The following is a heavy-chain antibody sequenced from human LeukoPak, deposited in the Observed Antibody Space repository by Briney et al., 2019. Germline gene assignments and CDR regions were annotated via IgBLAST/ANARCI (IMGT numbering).Heavy chain of an antibody. J-gene: IGHJ5*02. Sequence: GASVKVSCKASGGTFSSYAISWVRQAPGQGLEWMGGIIPIFGTANYAQKFQGRVTITADESTSTAYMELSSLRSEDTAVYYCARGKYGCSSTSCYMENWFDPWGQGTLVTVSS. V-gene: IGHV1-69*13. CDR2: IIPIFGTA. CDR1: GGTFSSYA. CDR3: ARGKYGCSSTSCYMENWFDP. D-gene: IGHD2-2*02.